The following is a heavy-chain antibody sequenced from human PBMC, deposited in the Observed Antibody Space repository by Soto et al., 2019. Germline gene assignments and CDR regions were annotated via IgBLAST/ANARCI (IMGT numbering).Heavy chain of an antibody. D-gene: IGHD2-8*02. Sequence: SETLSLTCTVSGGSITGGSISSTTYYWGWMRQPPGKGLEWIASFFIGGNTNYNPSLKSRVTISVDTSKNQFSLKLTSVTAADTAVYYCARDKITGLFDYWGQGTLVTVSS. J-gene: IGHJ4*02. V-gene: IGHV4-39*07. CDR3: ARDKITGLFDY. CDR1: GGSITGGSISSTTYY. CDR2: FFIGGNT.